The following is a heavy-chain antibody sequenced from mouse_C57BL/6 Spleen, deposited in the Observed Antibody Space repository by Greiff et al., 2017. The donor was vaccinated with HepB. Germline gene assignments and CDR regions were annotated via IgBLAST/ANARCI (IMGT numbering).Heavy chain of an antibody. CDR3: TIYYYGTSYGNY. V-gene: IGHV1-15*01. D-gene: IGHD1-1*01. Sequence: QVQLQQSGAELVRPGASVTLSCKASGYTFTDYEMHWVKQTPVHGLEWIGAIDPETGGTAYNQKFKGKAILTADKSSSTAYMELRSLTSEDSAVYYCTIYYYGTSYGNYWGQGTTLTVSS. CDR1: GYTFTDYE. J-gene: IGHJ2*01. CDR2: IDPETGGT.